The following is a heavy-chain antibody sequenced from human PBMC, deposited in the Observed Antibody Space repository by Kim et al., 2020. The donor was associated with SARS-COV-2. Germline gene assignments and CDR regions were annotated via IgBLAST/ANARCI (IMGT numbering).Heavy chain of an antibody. D-gene: IGHD5-12*01. CDR2: ISSSSSTI. CDR1: GFTFSSYS. CDR3: AREGDIVATIYYGMDV. J-gene: IGHJ6*02. Sequence: GGSLRLSCAASGFTFSSYSMNWVRQAPGKGLEWVSYISSSSSTIYYADSVKGRFTISRDNAKNSLYLQMNSLRAEDTAVYYCAREGDIVATIYYGMDVWPRDHGHRLL. V-gene: IGHV3-48*04.